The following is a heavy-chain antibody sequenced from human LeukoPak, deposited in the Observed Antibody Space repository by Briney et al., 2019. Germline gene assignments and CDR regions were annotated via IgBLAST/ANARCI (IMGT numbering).Heavy chain of an antibody. V-gene: IGHV4-61*08. D-gene: IGHD5-24*01. CDR3: ARGPARDGYNIWDYYYYYMDV. J-gene: IGHJ6*03. CDR1: GDSISSDDYS. CDR2: IYNSGTT. Sequence: KPSETLSLTCAVSGDSISSDDYSWSWIRQPPGKGLEWIGYIYNSGTTKYNPSLKSRVTISVDTSKNQFSLKLSSVTAADTAVYYCARGPARDGYNIWDYYYYYMDVWGKGTTVTVSS.